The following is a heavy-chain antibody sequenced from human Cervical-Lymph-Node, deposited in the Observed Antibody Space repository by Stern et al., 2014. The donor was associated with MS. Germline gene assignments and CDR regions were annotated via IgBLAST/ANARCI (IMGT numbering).Heavy chain of an antibody. CDR3: ARVHADSSSWYWWYFDL. Sequence: VQLVEPGPGLVKPSQTLSLTCTVSGGSISSGGYYWSWIRQHPGKGLEWIGYIYYSGSTYYNPSLKSRVTISVDTSKNQFSLKLSSVTAADTAVYYCARVHADSSSWYWWYFDLWGRGTLVTVSS. V-gene: IGHV4-31*03. CDR2: IYYSGST. CDR1: GGSISSGGYY. D-gene: IGHD6-13*01. J-gene: IGHJ2*01.